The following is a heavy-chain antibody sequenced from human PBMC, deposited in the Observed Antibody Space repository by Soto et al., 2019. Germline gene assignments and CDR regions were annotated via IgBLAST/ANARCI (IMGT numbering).Heavy chain of an antibody. CDR2: IIPLFGTT. D-gene: IGHD3-10*01. CDR3: AAELGFGKLSVV. J-gene: IGHJ6*02. CDR1: GDTFKNCV. Sequence: QVQGVQSGVEVRRPGSSVIVSCKASGDTFKNCVISWVRQAPGQGLEWMGGIIPLFGTTDFAQRFQGRLTITTDESTTTAYMELSRLRSEDTATYYCAAELGFGKLSVVWGQGTTVIVSS. V-gene: IGHV1-69*01.